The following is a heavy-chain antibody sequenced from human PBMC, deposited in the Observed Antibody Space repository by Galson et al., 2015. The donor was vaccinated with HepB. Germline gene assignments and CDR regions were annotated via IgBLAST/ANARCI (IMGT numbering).Heavy chain of an antibody. Sequence: CAISGDSATSNSAVWNWIRQSPSRGLEWLGRTYSRAKWHTDYEISVKSRININADISQNQFSLQLSSVSSDDTAVYYCAYGSDVWGQGTTVIVSS. J-gene: IGHJ6*02. V-gene: IGHV6-1*01. CDR1: GDSATSNSAV. D-gene: IGHD4-17*01. CDR3: AYGSDV. CDR2: TYSRAKWHT.